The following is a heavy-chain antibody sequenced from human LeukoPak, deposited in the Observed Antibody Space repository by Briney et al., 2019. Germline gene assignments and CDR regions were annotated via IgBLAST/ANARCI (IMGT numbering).Heavy chain of an antibody. V-gene: IGHV1-18*01. CDR1: GYTFTSYG. Sequence: ASVKVSCKASGYTFTSYGISWLRQAPGQELEWTGWISTYNGHTNYAQKLQGRVTMTTDTSTSTAYMELRNLRSDDTAVYYCARGGRWELPRPYAFDIWGQGTMVTVSS. D-gene: IGHD1-26*01. CDR2: ISTYNGHT. CDR3: ARGGRWELPRPYAFDI. J-gene: IGHJ3*02.